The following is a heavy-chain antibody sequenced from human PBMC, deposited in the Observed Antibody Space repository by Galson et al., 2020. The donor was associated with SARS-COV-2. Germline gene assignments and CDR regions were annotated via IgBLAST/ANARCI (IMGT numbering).Heavy chain of an antibody. Sequence: GESLKISCEASGFTLTNYEMNWVRQTPEKGLEWISTISPSGDHTWGPDSVKARFTSSRDNAKNSLFLQMNILRDEDTGVYYCGRRISRQFDCWGQGTMVTVCS. CDR1: GFTLTNYE. J-gene: IGHJ4*02. V-gene: IGHV3-48*03. CDR3: GRRISRQFDC. D-gene: IGHD3-3*02. CDR2: ISPSGDHT.